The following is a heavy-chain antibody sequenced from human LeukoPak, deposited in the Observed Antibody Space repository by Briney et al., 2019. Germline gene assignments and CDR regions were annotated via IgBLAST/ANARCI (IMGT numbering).Heavy chain of an antibody. CDR3: YGGNAEH. V-gene: IGHV3-74*03. CDR2: INTDGSST. Sequence: GGSLRLSCAASGFTFSSYWMHWVRQAPGKGLMWVSGINTDGSSTMYADSVKGRFTISRDNAKNTLYLQLNSLRGEDTAVYHCYGGNAEHWGQGTLVTVSS. D-gene: IGHD4-23*01. CDR1: GFTFSSYW. J-gene: IGHJ1*01.